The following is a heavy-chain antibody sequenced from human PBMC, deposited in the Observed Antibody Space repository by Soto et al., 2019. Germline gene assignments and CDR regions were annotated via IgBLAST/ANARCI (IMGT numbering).Heavy chain of an antibody. Sequence: EVQLVESGGGLVQPGRSLRLSCAASGFTFDDYAMHWVRQAPGKGLEWVSGISWNSGSIGYADSVKGRFTISRDNAKNSLYLQMNSLRAEDTALYYCAKDGGDLGYCSGGSCYSAGYYYYYMDVWGKGTTVTVSS. V-gene: IGHV3-9*01. CDR1: GFTFDDYA. D-gene: IGHD2-15*01. J-gene: IGHJ6*03. CDR2: ISWNSGSI. CDR3: AKDGGDLGYCSGGSCYSAGYYYYYMDV.